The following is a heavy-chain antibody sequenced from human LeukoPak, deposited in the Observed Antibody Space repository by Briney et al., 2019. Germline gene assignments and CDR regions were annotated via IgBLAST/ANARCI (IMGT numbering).Heavy chain of an antibody. D-gene: IGHD3-3*01. CDR3: ARDRPLLGAWSWFDP. CDR1: DYSISSGYY. J-gene: IGHJ5*02. Sequence: SETLSLTCSVSDYSISSGYYWGWIRQPPGKGPEWIGTIYHSGSIYYNPSLKSRVTISVDTSKNLFSLKLSSVTAADTAVYYCARDRPLLGAWSWFDPWGQGTLVTVSS. CDR2: IYHSGSI. V-gene: IGHV4-38-2*02.